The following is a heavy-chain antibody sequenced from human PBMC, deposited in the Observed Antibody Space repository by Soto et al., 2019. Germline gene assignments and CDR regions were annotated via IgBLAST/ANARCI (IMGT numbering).Heavy chain of an antibody. V-gene: IGHV4-31*03. Sequence: SETLSLTCTVSGGSISSGGYYWSWIRQHPGKGLEWIGYIYYSGSTYYNPSLKSRVTISVDTSKNQFSLKLSSVTAADTAVYYCAPGGYSYGHQTLDYWGQGTLVTVSS. CDR3: APGGYSYGHQTLDY. CDR2: IYYSGST. CDR1: GGSISSGGYY. D-gene: IGHD5-18*01. J-gene: IGHJ4*02.